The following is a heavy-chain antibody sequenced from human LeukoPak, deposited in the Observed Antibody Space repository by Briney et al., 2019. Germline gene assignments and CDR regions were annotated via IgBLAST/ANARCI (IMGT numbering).Heavy chain of an antibody. D-gene: IGHD3-9*01. CDR1: GFTFSNYW. Sequence: GGSLRLSCAASGFTFSNYWMNWVRQAPGKGLEWVANVKEDGSEKYYVDSVKGRFTISRDNAKNSLYLQMNSLRAEDTAVYYCARSRSLPANYDILTGYYNRPYYYYYMDVWGKGTTVTISS. J-gene: IGHJ6*03. V-gene: IGHV3-7*01. CDR3: ARSRSLPANYDILTGYYNRPYYYYYMDV. CDR2: VKEDGSEK.